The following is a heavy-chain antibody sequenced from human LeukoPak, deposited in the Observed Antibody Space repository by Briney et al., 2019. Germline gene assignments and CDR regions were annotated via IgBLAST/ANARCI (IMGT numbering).Heavy chain of an antibody. D-gene: IGHD3-10*01. Sequence: PGGSLRLSCAASGFTFSNAWMSWVRQAPGKGLEWVGHIKSKVDGGTTDYAAPVKGGFIISRDDSKNTLYLQMNSLHTEDTAVYYCTTDPGYYYGSGSYHFVWGQGTLVTVSS. J-gene: IGHJ4*02. CDR1: GFTFSNAW. CDR2: IKSKVDGGTT. CDR3: TTDPGYYYGSGSYHFV. V-gene: IGHV3-15*01.